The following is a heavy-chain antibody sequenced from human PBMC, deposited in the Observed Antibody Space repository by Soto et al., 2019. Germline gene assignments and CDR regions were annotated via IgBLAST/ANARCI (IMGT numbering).Heavy chain of an antibody. J-gene: IGHJ3*02. Sequence: SETLSLTCTVSGGSISSYYWSWIRQPPGKGLEWIGYIYYSGSTNYNPSLKGRVTISVDTSKNQFSLKLSSVTAADTAVYYCAMCMVVTAVHDPFDIWGQGTRVTVSS. V-gene: IGHV4-59*01. D-gene: IGHD2-21*02. CDR2: IYYSGST. CDR3: AMCMVVTAVHDPFDI. CDR1: GGSISSYY.